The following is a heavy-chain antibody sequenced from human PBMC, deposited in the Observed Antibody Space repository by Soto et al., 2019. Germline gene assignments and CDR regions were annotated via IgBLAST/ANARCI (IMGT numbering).Heavy chain of an antibody. Sequence: ASVKVSCKASGYPFTGPYIYWVRQAPGQGLEWMGWINPSSGGTEFAEKFQGRVTVTRDTSIGTVFLELNSLTSDDTGVYFCARDFRTYSHGVDVWGQGTEVTVS. D-gene: IGHD4-4*01. CDR3: ARDFRTYSHGVDV. CDR1: GYPFTGPY. V-gene: IGHV1-2*02. J-gene: IGHJ6*02. CDR2: INPSSGGT.